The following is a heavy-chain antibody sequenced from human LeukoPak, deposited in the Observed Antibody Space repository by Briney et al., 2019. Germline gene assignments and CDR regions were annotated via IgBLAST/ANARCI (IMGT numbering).Heavy chain of an antibody. CDR1: GFTVSSNY. V-gene: IGHV3-53*01. D-gene: IGHD6-19*01. CDR3: ARAYSGWYPSFDY. Sequence: PGGSLRLSCAASGFTVSSNYMSWVRQAPGKGLEWVSVIYSGGSTYYADSVKGRFTNSRDNSKNTLYLQMNSLRAEDTAVYYCARAYSGWYPSFDYWGQGTLVTVSS. CDR2: IYSGGST. J-gene: IGHJ4*02.